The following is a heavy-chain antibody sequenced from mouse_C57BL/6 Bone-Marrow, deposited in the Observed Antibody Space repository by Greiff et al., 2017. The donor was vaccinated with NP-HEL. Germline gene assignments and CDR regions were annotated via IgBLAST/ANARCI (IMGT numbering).Heavy chain of an antibody. CDR3: TRWGENWYFDV. CDR2: IDPETGGT. CDR1: GYTFTDYE. J-gene: IGHJ1*03. Sequence: QVQLQQSGAELVRPGASVTLSCKASGYTFTDYEMHWVKQTPVHGLEWIGAIDPETGGTAYNQKFKGKAILTADKSSSTAYMELRSLASEDSAFYYCTRWGENWYFDVWGTGTTVTVSS. V-gene: IGHV1-15*01.